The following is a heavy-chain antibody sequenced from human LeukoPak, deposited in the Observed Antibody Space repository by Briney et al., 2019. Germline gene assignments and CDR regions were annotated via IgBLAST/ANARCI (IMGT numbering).Heavy chain of an antibody. J-gene: IGHJ5*02. CDR3: ARLNCGGECYTGWFDP. CDR2: ISYTGIT. V-gene: IGHV4-59*08. D-gene: IGHD2-21*01. Sequence: SETLSLTRTVSGGSICSYYWSWIRQPPAEGLEWIGYISYTGITNYQPSIKRRLTLSVDTSKNQFPLKLSSVTAADMAVYYCARLNCGGECYTGWFDPWGQGILVTVSS. CDR1: GGSICSYY.